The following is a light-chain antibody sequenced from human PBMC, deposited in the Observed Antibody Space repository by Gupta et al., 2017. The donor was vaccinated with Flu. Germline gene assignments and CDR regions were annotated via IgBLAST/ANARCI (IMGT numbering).Light chain of an antibody. Sequence: QSLLTQPPSASGTHGQRVTISCSGSSSHIGSNIVNWYHQFPGKAPKLLIYNNDQRPSGVPDRFSGSKSGTSASLTISGLQAEDEADYYCAAWDDSLNGRVFGGGTKVTVL. J-gene: IGLJ3*02. CDR2: NND. V-gene: IGLV1-44*01. CDR3: AAWDDSLNGRV. CDR1: SSHIGSNI.